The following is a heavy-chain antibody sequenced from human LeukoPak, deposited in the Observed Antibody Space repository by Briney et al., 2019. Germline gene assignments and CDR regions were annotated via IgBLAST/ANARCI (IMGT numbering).Heavy chain of an antibody. J-gene: IGHJ5*02. Sequence: GGSLRLSCAASGFTFRSYSMNWVRQAPGKGLEGVSSISSSSSYIYYADSVKGRFTISRDNAKNSLYLQMNSLRAEDTAVYYCARSGLNRDFDPWGQGTLVTVSS. V-gene: IGHV3-21*01. CDR2: ISSSSSYI. D-gene: IGHD3-10*01. CDR3: ARSGLNRDFDP. CDR1: GFTFRSYS.